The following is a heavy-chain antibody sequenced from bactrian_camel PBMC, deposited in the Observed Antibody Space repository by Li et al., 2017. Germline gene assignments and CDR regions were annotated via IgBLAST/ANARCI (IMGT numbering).Heavy chain of an antibody. CDR1: GYPYYNKRC. J-gene: IGHJ6*01. CDR2: FNSDDTI. D-gene: IGHD1*01. V-gene: IGHV3S53*01. Sequence: HVQLVESGGGSVKTGGSLRLSCTASGYPYYNKRCPGWFRQAPGKEREEILSFNSDDTINYADSVKGRFTISKDSTKNVLYLQMNSLKPEDTAVYYCAARSVGWCSLFEHWLGKRAYTPGGYFANWGQGTQVTVS. CDR3: AARSVGWCSLFEHWLGKRAYTPGGYFAN.